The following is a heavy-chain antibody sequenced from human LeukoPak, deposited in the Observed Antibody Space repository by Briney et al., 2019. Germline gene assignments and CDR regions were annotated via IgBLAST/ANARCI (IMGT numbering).Heavy chain of an antibody. CDR1: EFILSTYA. V-gene: IGHV3-48*03. Sequence: GGSLRLSCADSEFILSTYAMNWVRQAPGKGLEWVSYISSSGSTIYYADSVKGRFTISRDNAKNSLYLQMNSLRAEDTAVYYCAELGITMIGGVWGKGTTVTISS. CDR3: AELGITMIGGV. J-gene: IGHJ6*04. D-gene: IGHD3-10*02. CDR2: ISSSGSTI.